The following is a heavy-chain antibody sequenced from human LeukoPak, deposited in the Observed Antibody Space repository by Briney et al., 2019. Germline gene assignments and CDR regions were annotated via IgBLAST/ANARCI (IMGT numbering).Heavy chain of an antibody. CDR2: IYTSGST. CDR1: GGSISSGSYY. J-gene: IGHJ5*02. D-gene: IGHD2-2*01. CDR3: ARGGPYCSTTDCYRNWFDP. Sequence: PSQTLSLTCTVSGGSISSGSYYWSWIRQPAGKGLEWIGRIYTSGSTNYNPFLKSRVTISVDTSKNQFSLKLSSVTAADTAVYYCARGGPYCSTTDCYRNWFDPWGQGTLVTVSS. V-gene: IGHV4-61*02.